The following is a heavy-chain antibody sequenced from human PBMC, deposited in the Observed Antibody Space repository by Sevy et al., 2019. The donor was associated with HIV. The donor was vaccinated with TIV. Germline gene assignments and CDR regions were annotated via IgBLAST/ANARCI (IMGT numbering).Heavy chain of an antibody. V-gene: IGHV3-11*01. J-gene: IGHJ3*02. CDR2: ISSSGRTI. CDR1: GFTFSDYY. Sequence: GGSLRLSCAASGFTFSDYYMSWIRQAPGNGLEWVSYISSSGRTIYYADSVKGRFTISRDNAKNSLYLQMNSLRAEDTAVYYCARDVAATKLGIGFDISGQGTLVTVSS. CDR3: ARDVAATKLGIGFDI. D-gene: IGHD2-21*02.